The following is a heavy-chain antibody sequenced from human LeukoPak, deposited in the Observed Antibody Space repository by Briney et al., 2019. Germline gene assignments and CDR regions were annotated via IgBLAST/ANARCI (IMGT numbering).Heavy chain of an antibody. V-gene: IGHV3-13*01. CDR3: ARGGTERDLDY. CDR1: GFTFSSYE. J-gene: IGHJ4*02. CDR2: IGTAGDT. D-gene: IGHD1-1*01. Sequence: PGGSLRLSCAASGFTFSSYEMNWVRQAPGKGLEWVSAIGTAGDTYYPGSVKGRFTISRENAKNSLYLQMNSLRAGDTAVYYCARGGTERDLDYWGQGTLVTVSS.